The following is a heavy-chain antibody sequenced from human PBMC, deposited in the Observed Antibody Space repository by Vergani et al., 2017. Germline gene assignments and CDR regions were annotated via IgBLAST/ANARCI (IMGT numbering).Heavy chain of an antibody. CDR3: ATKSCVTPGCQIGYFRE. J-gene: IGHJ1*01. D-gene: IGHD6-13*01. CDR1: GFTSSYYG. Sequence: QVQLVESGGGVVQPGRSLRLSCVASGFTSSYYGMHWVRQAPGKGLEWVAVISYDGTQKYYADSVKGRFTISRDNSKSTLYLQMNSLRTEDTAVYYCATKSCVTPGCQIGYFREWGQGTLVTVSS. V-gene: IGHV3-30*03. CDR2: ISYDGTQK.